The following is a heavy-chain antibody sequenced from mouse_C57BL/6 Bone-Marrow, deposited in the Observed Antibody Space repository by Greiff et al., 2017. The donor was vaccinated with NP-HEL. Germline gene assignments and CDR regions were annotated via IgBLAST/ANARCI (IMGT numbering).Heavy chain of an antibody. D-gene: IGHD2-3*01. J-gene: IGHJ2*01. CDR3: ARSNGYYYDFDY. Sequence: QVQLQQPGAELVKPGASVKLSCKASGYTFTSYWMHWVKQRPGRGLEWIGRIDPYSGGTKYNEKFKSKATLTVDKPSSIAYMQLSSLTSEDSAVYYCARSNGYYYDFDYWGQGTTLTVSS. V-gene: IGHV1-62-3*01. CDR1: GYTFTSYW. CDR2: IDPYSGGT.